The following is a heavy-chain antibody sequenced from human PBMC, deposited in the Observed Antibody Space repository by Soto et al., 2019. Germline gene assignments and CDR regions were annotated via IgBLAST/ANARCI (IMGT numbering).Heavy chain of an antibody. CDR2: VQNGGTT. D-gene: IGHD3-10*01. Sequence: QVQLRESGPGLVKPSETLSLTCTVSGASVNNRNYHWSWIRQPPGRGLEWIGQVQNGGTTEFDSSSLKRRLTFSIDASKNQFSLKLNSVTAADTAIYYCAVLLAGGGGDGNWGQGTLVTVSS. V-gene: IGHV4-61*01. CDR3: AVLLAGGGGDGN. CDR1: GASVNNRNYH. J-gene: IGHJ4*02.